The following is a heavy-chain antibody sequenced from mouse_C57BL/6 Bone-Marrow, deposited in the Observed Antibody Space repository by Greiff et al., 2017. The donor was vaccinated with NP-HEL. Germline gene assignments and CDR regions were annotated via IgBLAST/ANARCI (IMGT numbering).Heavy chain of an antibody. CDR3: ARWGDYDVGY. V-gene: IGHV1-26*01. CDR2: INPNNGGT. CDR1: GYTFTDYY. Sequence: EVQLQQSGPELVKPGASVKISCKASGYTFTDYYMNWVKQSHGKSLEWIGDINPNNGGTSYNQKFKGKATLTVDKSSSTAYMELRSLTSEDSAIYYCARWGDYDVGYWGQGTTLTGSS. D-gene: IGHD2-4*01. J-gene: IGHJ2*01.